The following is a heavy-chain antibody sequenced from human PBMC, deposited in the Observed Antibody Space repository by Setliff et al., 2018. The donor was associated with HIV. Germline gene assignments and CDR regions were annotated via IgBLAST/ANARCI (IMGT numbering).Heavy chain of an antibody. CDR3: ARHCSGGTCYGPDAENFLH. Sequence: GSLRLSCAASGFTFSDYYMSWIRQPPGKGLEWIGSVFYSGGSYYTPSLKSRVTISVDTSRNQFFLKLSSVNAADTAVYYCARHCSGGTCYGPDAENFLHWGQGTLVTVSS. CDR1: GFTFSDYY. D-gene: IGHD2-15*01. CDR2: VFYSGGS. J-gene: IGHJ1*01. V-gene: IGHV4-39*01.